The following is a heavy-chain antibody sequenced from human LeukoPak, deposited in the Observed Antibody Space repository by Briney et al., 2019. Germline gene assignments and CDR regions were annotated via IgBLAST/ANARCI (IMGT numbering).Heavy chain of an antibody. CDR2: ISASGSYT. J-gene: IGHJ4*02. CDR1: GFSFSDEY. Sequence: KPGGSLRLSCAASGFSFSDEYMSWIRQAPGQGLEWISYISASGSYTNYADSVEGRFTISRDNAKNSQYLQMNSLRAEDTAVYYCGRSRGAGPGAHFDVWGQGTLVTVSS. V-gene: IGHV3-11*03. D-gene: IGHD6-19*01. CDR3: GRSRGAGPGAHFDV.